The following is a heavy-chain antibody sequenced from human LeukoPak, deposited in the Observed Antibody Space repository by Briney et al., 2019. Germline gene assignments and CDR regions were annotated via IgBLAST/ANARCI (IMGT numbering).Heavy chain of an antibody. CDR2: ISGSAFST. CDR1: GFTFSSHA. Sequence: GGSLRLSCVASGFTFSSHAMSWVRQAPGKGLEWVSGISGSAFSTYHADPLKGRFTISRDNSKNTLYLQMNSLRGDDTAVYHCARHPYDILTGYGYYYHYMDVWGKGTTVTVPS. CDR3: ARHPYDILTGYGYYYHYMDV. J-gene: IGHJ6*03. V-gene: IGHV3-23*01. D-gene: IGHD3-9*01.